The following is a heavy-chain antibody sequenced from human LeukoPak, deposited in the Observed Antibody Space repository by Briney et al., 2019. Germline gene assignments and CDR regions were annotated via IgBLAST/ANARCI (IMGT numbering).Heavy chain of an antibody. J-gene: IGHJ4*02. Sequence: SETLSLTCAVSGYSISSSNWWGWIRQSPGKGLEWIGYIYYSGSTNYNPSLKSRVTMSVDTSKNQFSLKLSSVTAFDTAVYYCARKYGSGQLDYWGQGTLVTVSS. CDR2: IYYSGST. CDR1: GYSISSSNW. D-gene: IGHD3-10*01. CDR3: ARKYGSGQLDY. V-gene: IGHV4-28*06.